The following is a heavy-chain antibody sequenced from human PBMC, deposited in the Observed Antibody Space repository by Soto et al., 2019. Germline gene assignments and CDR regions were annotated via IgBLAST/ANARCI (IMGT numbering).Heavy chain of an antibody. CDR2: ISSDGSNI. CDR3: GRDHSVAGPTTLDY. J-gene: IGHJ4*02. D-gene: IGHD6-19*01. Sequence: PGGSLRLSCAASGFTFSRSWMHWVRLAPGQGLMWVSRISSDGSNIIYADSVKGRFTISRDNAKNTLYLQMNSLKTEDTAVYYCGRDHSVAGPTTLDYWGPGTLVTVSS. V-gene: IGHV3-74*01. CDR1: GFTFSRSW.